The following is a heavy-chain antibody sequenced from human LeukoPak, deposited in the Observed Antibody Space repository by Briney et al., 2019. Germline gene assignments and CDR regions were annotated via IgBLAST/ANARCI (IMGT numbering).Heavy chain of an antibody. CDR2: TYPGDSDT. Sequence: GESLKISCQGSGYSFTNYWIGWVRQMPGKGLEWMGITYPGDSDTRYSQSFQGQVTISADKSISTAYLQWSSLKASDTAIYYCARHKGFSSAWYADYWGQGTPVTVAS. CDR3: ARHKGFSSAWYADY. CDR1: GYSFTNYW. D-gene: IGHD6-19*01. V-gene: IGHV5-51*01. J-gene: IGHJ4*02.